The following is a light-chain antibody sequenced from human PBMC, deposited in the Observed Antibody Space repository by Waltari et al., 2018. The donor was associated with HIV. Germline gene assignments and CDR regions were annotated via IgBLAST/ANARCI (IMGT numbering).Light chain of an antibody. CDR1: SSDVGDYNY. Sequence: QSALTQPASVSGSPGQSITISCTGTSSDVGDYNYVSWYQQHPGKAPKLMIYEVTNRPSGVPNRFSGSNSGNTASLTISGLQAEDEADYYCSSYKSSSTPYVFGTGTKVTVL. V-gene: IGLV2-14*01. CDR3: SSYKSSSTPYV. CDR2: EVT. J-gene: IGLJ1*01.